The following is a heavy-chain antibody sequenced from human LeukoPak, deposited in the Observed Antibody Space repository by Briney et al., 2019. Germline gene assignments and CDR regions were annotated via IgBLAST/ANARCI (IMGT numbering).Heavy chain of an antibody. CDR3: ARQVEYYYDSSGYYHY. CDR1: GFTFSSYW. V-gene: IGHV3-7*04. Sequence: GGSLRLSCAASGFTFSSYWMSWVRQAPGKGLEWVANIKQDGSEKYYVDSVKGQFTISRDNAKNSLYLQMNSLRAEDTAVYCCARQVEYYYDSSGYYHYWGQGTLVTVSS. J-gene: IGHJ4*02. D-gene: IGHD3-22*01. CDR2: IKQDGSEK.